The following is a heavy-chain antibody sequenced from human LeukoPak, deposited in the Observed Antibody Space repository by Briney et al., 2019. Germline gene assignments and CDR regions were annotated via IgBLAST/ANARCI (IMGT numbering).Heavy chain of an antibody. CDR3: AREYGDDNWFDP. J-gene: IGHJ5*02. V-gene: IGHV4-30-4*01. CDR2: IYYSGST. D-gene: IGHD2-21*02. CDR1: GGSISSDDYY. Sequence: PSETLSLTCTVSGGSISSDDYYWSWIRQPPGKGLEWIGYIYYSGSTYYNPSLKSRVTISVDTSKNQFSLKLSSVTAADTAVYYCAREYGDDNWFDPWGQGTLVTVSS.